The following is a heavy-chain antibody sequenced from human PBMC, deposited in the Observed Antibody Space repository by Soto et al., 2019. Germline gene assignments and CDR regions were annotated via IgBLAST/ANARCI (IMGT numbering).Heavy chain of an antibody. J-gene: IGHJ4*02. CDR2: INHSGAT. D-gene: IGHD6-19*01. CDR3: ARGQWLAFDY. CDR1: GGSLSGYY. V-gene: IGHV4-34*01. Sequence: PSETLSLTCAVYGGSLSGYYWTWIRQPPGKGLEWIGEINHSGATNYNPSLKSRVAISADTSKNQFSLKLTSVTAADTAVYYCARGQWLAFDYWGQGTLVTVSS.